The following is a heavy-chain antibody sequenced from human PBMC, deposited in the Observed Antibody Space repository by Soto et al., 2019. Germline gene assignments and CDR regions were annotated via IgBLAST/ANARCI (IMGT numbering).Heavy chain of an antibody. CDR1: GYTFTSYN. Sequence: QVQLVQSGGEVQKPGASVKVSCKASGYTFTSYNVAWVRQAPRQGLEWMGWISGYDGKTDVPQRLQDRVTVTSDTSTSTGYMELRSLRSDDTAVYYCARETPNHNWEVRLDCWGQGTLVTVSS. D-gene: IGHD1-26*01. J-gene: IGHJ4*02. CDR2: ISGYDGKT. CDR3: ARETPNHNWEVRLDC. V-gene: IGHV1-18*04.